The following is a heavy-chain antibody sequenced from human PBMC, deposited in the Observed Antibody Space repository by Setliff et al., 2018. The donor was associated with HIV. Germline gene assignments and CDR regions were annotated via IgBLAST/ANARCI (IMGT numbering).Heavy chain of an antibody. D-gene: IGHD3-3*01. V-gene: IGHV4-4*07. J-gene: IGHJ6*03. CDR2: IYSSGST. CDR3: ARTHYNFNLLEYYYYYYMDV. CDR1: GGSLSSYY. Sequence: SETLSLTCTVSGGSLSSYYWSWIRQPAGKGLEWIGRIYSSGSTNYNPSLKSRVTMSVDTSKNQFSLRLSSVTAADTAVYYCARTHYNFNLLEYYYYYYMDVWGKGTTVTVSS.